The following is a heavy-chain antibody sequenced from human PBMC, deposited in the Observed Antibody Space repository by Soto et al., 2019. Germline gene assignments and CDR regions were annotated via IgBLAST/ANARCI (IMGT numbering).Heavy chain of an antibody. J-gene: IGHJ6*03. V-gene: IGHV3-11*01. CDR2: ISSSGSTI. CDR3: ARVVGKDIVVVPAAYYYYYYMDV. D-gene: IGHD2-2*01. Sequence: GGSLRLSCAASGFTFSDYYMSWIRQAPGKGLEWVSYISSSGSTIYYADSVKGRFTISRDNAKNSLYLQMNSLRAEDTAVYYCARVVGKDIVVVPAAYYYYYYMDVWGKGTTVTVSS. CDR1: GFTFSDYY.